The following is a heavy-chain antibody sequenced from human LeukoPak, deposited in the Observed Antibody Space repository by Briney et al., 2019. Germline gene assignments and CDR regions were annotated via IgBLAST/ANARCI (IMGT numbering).Heavy chain of an antibody. V-gene: IGHV3-33*08. J-gene: IGHJ4*02. CDR1: GFTFSSYA. Sequence: PGGSLRLSCAASGFTFSSYAMHWVRQAPGKGLEWVAVIWYGGSNKYYADSVKGRFTISRDNSKNTLYLQMNSLRAEDTAVYYCARSMIVDPGYWGQGTLVTVSS. CDR3: ARSMIVDPGY. D-gene: IGHD3-22*01. CDR2: IWYGGSNK.